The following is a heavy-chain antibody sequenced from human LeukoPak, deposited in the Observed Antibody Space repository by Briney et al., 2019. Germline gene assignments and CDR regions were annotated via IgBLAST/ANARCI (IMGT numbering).Heavy chain of an antibody. D-gene: IGHD2-15*01. V-gene: IGHV3-33*06. CDR1: GFTFSSYG. J-gene: IGHJ6*03. Sequence: GRSLRLSCAASGFTFSSYGVHWVRQAPGKGLEWVAVIWYDGSNKYYADSVKGRFTISRDNSKNTLYLQMNSLRAEDTAVYYCAKDAHCSGGSCYVSGYYYYMDIWGNGATCTVSS. CDR2: IWYDGSNK. CDR3: AKDAHCSGGSCYVSGYYYYMDI.